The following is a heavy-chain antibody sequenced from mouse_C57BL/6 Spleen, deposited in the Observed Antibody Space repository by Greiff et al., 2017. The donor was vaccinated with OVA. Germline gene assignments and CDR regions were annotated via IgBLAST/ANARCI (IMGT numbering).Heavy chain of an antibody. D-gene: IGHD2-3*01. CDR3: AREPHYDGYYDAMED. CDR1: GYTFTSYW. Sequence: QVQLQQPGAELVKPGASVKLSCKASGYTFTSYWMHWVKQRPGQGLEWIGMIHPNSGSTNYNEKFKSKATLTVDKSSSTAYMQLSSLTSEDSAVYNCAREPHYDGYYDAMEDWGQGTSGTVSS. J-gene: IGHJ4*01. V-gene: IGHV1-64*01. CDR2: IHPNSGST.